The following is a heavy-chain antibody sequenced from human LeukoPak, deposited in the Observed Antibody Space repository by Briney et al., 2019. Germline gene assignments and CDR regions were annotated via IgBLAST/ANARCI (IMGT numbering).Heavy chain of an antibody. D-gene: IGHD5-18*01. CDR1: GVSINTCCYY. CDR3: ARGRSYGFDFDS. Sequence: SETLSLTCDVSGVSINTCCYYWTWVRQPPGKGLEWIGYKYYSGSTRYNSSLRSRLTISLASSKNQFSLRLTSVTAADTAVYYCARGRSYGFDFDSWGPGTLVIVSS. CDR2: KYYSGST. V-gene: IGHV4-61*01. J-gene: IGHJ4*02.